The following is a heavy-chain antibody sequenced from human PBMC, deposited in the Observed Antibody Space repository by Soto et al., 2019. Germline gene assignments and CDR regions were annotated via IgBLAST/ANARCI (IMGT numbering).Heavy chain of an antibody. D-gene: IGHD3-22*01. CDR2: ISNSGDRT. CDR1: GFTFSGYA. CDR3: IQGYFYDA. J-gene: IGHJ4*02. V-gene: IGHV3-23*01. Sequence: EVQLLESGGGLVQPGGSLRLSCAASGFTFSGYAMSWVRQAPGKGLEWVSSISNSGDRTFYADSVEGRFTISRDNSKKTLYLEMNSLRAGDTAIYYCIQGYFYDAWGQGTLVTVSS.